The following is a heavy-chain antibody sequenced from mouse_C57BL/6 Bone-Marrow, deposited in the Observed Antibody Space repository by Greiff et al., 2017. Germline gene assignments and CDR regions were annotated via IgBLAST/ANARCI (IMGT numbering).Heavy chain of an antibody. Sequence: VKLMESGAELAKPGASVKLSCKASGYTFTSYWMHWVKQRPGQGLEWIGYINPSSGYTKYNQKFKDKATLTADKSSSTAYMQLSSLTYEDSAVYYCVLYYSIPWFAYWGQGTLVTVSA. D-gene: IGHD2-12*01. CDR1: GYTFTSYW. CDR3: VLYYSIPWFAY. J-gene: IGHJ3*01. CDR2: INPSSGYT. V-gene: IGHV1-7*01.